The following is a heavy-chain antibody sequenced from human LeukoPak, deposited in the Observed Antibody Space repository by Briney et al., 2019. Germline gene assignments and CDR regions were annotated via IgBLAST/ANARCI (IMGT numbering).Heavy chain of an antibody. J-gene: IGHJ3*02. V-gene: IGHV3-7*01. CDR3: ARFVRGVSDAFDI. Sequence: GGSLRLSCVASGFTFSNYWMSWVRQAPGKGLEWVANIKQDGSVEYYVDSVRGRFTISRDNAKTSLYLQMNSLRAEDTAVYYCARFVRGVSDAFDIWGQGTMVTVSS. CDR2: IKQDGSVE. D-gene: IGHD3-10*02. CDR1: GFTFSNYW.